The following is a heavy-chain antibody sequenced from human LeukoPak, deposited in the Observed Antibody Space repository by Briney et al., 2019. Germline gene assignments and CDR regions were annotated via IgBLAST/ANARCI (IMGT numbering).Heavy chain of an antibody. CDR2: ISYSGST. D-gene: IGHD4-17*01. CDR3: ARGRGDGRY. Sequence: SETLSLTCTVSGGSISSSRYYWGWIRQPPGKGLDWIGSISYSGSTYYNSSLKSRVTISVDTSKNQFSLKLSSVTAADTAVYYCARGRGDGRYWGQGTLVTVSS. CDR1: GGSISSSRYY. V-gene: IGHV4-39*07. J-gene: IGHJ4*02.